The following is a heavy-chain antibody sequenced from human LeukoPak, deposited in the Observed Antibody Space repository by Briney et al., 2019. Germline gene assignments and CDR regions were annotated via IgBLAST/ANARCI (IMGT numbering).Heavy chain of an antibody. CDR2: VYISGTT. CDR3: ARESGTNYYFYYYMEV. Sequence: PSQTLSLTCTVSGGSISSGSYYWTWIRQPAGKGLEWIGRVYISGTTNYNPSLKSRVTISVDTSKNQFSLELSSVTAADTAVYYCARESGTNYYFYYYMEVWGKGTTVTVSS. CDR1: GGSISSGSYY. V-gene: IGHV4-61*02. J-gene: IGHJ6*03.